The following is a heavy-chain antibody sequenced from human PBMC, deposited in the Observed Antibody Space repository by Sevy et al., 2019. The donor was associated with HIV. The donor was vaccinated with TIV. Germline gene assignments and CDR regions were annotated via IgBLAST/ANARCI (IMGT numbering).Heavy chain of an antibody. CDR1: GFTFGGYA. CDR2: ISASGDTI. D-gene: IGHD3-3*01. Sequence: GGSLRLSCAASGFTFGGYAMSWVRQAPGKGLEWVSSISASGDTIKYADSVRGRFTLSRDNSKNTLYLQMNSLRSEDTALYYCAKGPGDLAWLLFDYWGRGTLVTVSS. J-gene: IGHJ4*02. CDR3: AKGPGDLAWLLFDY. V-gene: IGHV3-23*01.